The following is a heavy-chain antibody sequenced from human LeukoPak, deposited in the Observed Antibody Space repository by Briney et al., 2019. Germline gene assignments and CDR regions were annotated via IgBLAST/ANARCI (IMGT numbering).Heavy chain of an antibody. Sequence: GGSLRLSCAASGFTFSSYGMHWVRQAPGKGLEWVAFIRYDGSNKYYADSVKGRFTISRDNSKNTLYLQTNSLRAEDTAVYYCATGPHDAFDIWGQGTMVTVSS. V-gene: IGHV3-30*02. CDR3: ATGPHDAFDI. CDR2: IRYDGSNK. D-gene: IGHD1-14*01. J-gene: IGHJ3*02. CDR1: GFTFSSYG.